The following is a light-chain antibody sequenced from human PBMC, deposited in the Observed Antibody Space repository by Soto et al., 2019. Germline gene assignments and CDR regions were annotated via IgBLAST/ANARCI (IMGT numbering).Light chain of an antibody. Sequence: EIVLTQSPATLSLSPGERATLSCRASQSVSSYLAWYQQKPGQAPMLLLYDASNRATGIPARFSGSESGTDFTLTISSLAPEDFAVYYSQQRSNWPPMYTFGQGTKLEIK. V-gene: IGKV3-11*01. CDR3: QQRSNWPPMYT. CDR1: QSVSSY. J-gene: IGKJ2*01. CDR2: DAS.